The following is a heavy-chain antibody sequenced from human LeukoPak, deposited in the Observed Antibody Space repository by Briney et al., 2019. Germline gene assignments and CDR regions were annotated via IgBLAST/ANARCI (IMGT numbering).Heavy chain of an antibody. CDR1: GFTFNNYA. J-gene: IGHJ3*01. CDR3: AKGGRWDYYDSSH. Sequence: GGSLRLSCAASGFTFNNYAMTWVRQAPGKGLEWVSGISGRGGDTYYADSVKGRFTISRDNSKNTLYLQLNSLRADDTAAYYCAKGGRWDYYDSSHWGQGTVVTVSS. V-gene: IGHV3-23*01. CDR2: ISGRGGDT. D-gene: IGHD3-22*01.